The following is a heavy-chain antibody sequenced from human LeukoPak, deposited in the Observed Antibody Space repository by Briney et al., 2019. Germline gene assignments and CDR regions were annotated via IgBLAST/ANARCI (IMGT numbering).Heavy chain of an antibody. V-gene: IGHV1-46*01. J-gene: IGHJ6*03. CDR3: ARVVVRGVYYMDV. CDR2: INPSSGGT. CDR1: GYTFTTDH. Sequence: ASVKVSCKXSGYTFTTDHMHWVRQAPGQGLEWMGIINPSSGGTTYAQKFQGRVTMTRDTSTSTLYMELSSLRSEDTAVYYCARVVVRGVYYMDVWGKGTTVTVSS. D-gene: IGHD3-10*01.